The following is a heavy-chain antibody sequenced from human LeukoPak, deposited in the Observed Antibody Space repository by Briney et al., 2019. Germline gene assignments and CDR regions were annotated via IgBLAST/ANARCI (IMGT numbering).Heavy chain of an antibody. Sequence: PGGSLRLSCAASVFTFSSYWIHWLRQVPGKGLVWVSRIKDGGTTTDYADSVKGRFTISRDDAKNTLYLQMNSLRAEDTAVYYCTTIRPGYWGRGTLVTVSS. CDR2: IKDGGTTT. J-gene: IGHJ4*02. D-gene: IGHD5-24*01. V-gene: IGHV3-74*01. CDR3: TTIRPGY. CDR1: VFTFSSYW.